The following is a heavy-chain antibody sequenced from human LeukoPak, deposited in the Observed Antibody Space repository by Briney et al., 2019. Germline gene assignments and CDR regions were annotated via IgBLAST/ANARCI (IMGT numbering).Heavy chain of an antibody. CDR1: GYTFTSYA. CDR3: ARERGVLRYFDWLKNDSWFDP. CDR2: INAGNGNT. Sequence: GASVKVSCKASGYTFTSYAMHWVRQAPGQRLEWMGWINAGNGNTKYSQKFQGRVTITRDTSASTAYMELSSLRSEDTAVYYCARERGVLRYFDWLKNDSWFDPWGQGTLVTVSS. J-gene: IGHJ5*02. V-gene: IGHV1-3*01. D-gene: IGHD3-9*01.